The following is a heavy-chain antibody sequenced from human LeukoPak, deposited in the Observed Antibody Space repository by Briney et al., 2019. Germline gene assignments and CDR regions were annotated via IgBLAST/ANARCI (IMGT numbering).Heavy chain of an antibody. D-gene: IGHD2-2*01. Sequence: GRSLRVSCAASGFTFSTYSMNWVRQAPGKGLEWVSSISSSSSSIYYADSVKGRFTISRDNAKDSLHLQMNSLRAEDTAVYYCVRQYCSSTSCSVSDYWGQGTPVTVSS. V-gene: IGHV3-21*01. CDR2: ISSSSSSI. CDR1: GFTFSTYS. J-gene: IGHJ4*02. CDR3: VRQYCSSTSCSVSDY.